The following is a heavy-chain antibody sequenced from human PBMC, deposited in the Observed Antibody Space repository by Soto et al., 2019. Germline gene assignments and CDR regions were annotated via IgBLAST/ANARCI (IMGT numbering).Heavy chain of an antibody. CDR1: GYSFTNYW. CDR2: IYPGDSDA. Sequence: PGESLKISCQGSGYSFTNYWIAWVRQMPGIGLEWVGIIYPGDSDARYSPSFQGQVTISADKSISTAYLQWGSLKASDTAMYYCPRHHDNYRSWVDYWGQGTLVTVSS. CDR3: PRHHDNYRSWVDY. D-gene: IGHD4-4*01. V-gene: IGHV5-51*01. J-gene: IGHJ4*02.